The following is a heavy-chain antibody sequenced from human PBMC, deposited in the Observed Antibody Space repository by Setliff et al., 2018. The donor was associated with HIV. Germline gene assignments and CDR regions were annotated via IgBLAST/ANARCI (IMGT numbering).Heavy chain of an antibody. Sequence: ASVKVSCKLSGYTLTELSIHWVRQAPGKGLEWMANFDPEDGETFYAQKFRGRLTMTEDTSTDTAYMELSSLRSDDTAMYYCATDPGYSSTWYSESFQHWGQGTVVTVSS. CDR3: ATDPGYSSTWYSESFQH. CDR2: FDPEDGET. J-gene: IGHJ1*01. CDR1: GYTLTELS. D-gene: IGHD6-13*01. V-gene: IGHV1-24*01.